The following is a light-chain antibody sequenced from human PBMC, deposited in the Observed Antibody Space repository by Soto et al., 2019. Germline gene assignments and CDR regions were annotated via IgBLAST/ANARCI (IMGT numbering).Light chain of an antibody. J-gene: IGLJ1*01. CDR3: CSYTASTNYV. V-gene: IGLV2-14*03. CDR2: DVS. Sequence: VLTQPASVSGSPGQSITISCTGTSSDVGRYNYVSWYQHHPGKAPKLMISDVSHRPSGISYRFSGSKSGNTASLIISGLQAEDEADYYCCSYTASTNYVFGTGTKLTVL. CDR1: SSDVGRYNY.